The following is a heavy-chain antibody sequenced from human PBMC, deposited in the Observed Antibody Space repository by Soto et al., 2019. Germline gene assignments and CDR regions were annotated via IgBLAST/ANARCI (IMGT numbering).Heavy chain of an antibody. CDR1: GDRFTDYY. Sequence: VQLVQSGAEVKEPGASVTVSCRASGDRFTDYYMHWVRQAPGQGLEWMGWINPNSGFTKYAQKFQGWVTMTRDTSIRTVYMQLSRLGFDDTAIYYCVRESGGATATLDYYYFYMDVWGTGTTVTVSS. V-gene: IGHV1-2*04. J-gene: IGHJ6*03. CDR3: VRESGGATATLDYYYFYMDV. CDR2: INPNSGFT. D-gene: IGHD5-12*01.